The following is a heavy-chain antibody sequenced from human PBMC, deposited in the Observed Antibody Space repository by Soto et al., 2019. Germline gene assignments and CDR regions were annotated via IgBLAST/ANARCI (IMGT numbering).Heavy chain of an antibody. CDR2: SRNRANTYST. V-gene: IGHV3-72*01. CDR1: GFVFSEYY. D-gene: IGHD5-12*01. Sequence: QLVESGGGLVQPGGSLKLSCVGSGFVFSEYYVDWVRQGPGKGLEWVARSRNRANTYSTQYAPSVKGRFIISRDNSRNSVCLQMNSLKVDDTAVYYCAVSGAHTFEFWGPGAPVSVSS. CDR3: AVSGAHTFEF. J-gene: IGHJ4*02.